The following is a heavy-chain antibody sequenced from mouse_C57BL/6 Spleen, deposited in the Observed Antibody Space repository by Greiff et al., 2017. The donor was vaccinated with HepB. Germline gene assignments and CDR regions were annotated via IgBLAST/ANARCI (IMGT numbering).Heavy chain of an antibody. J-gene: IGHJ3*01. CDR2: IYPRSGNT. D-gene: IGHD1-1*01. CDR3: GREGSTLFAY. Sequence: QVQLQQSGAELARPGASVKLSCKASGYTFTSYGISWVKQRTGQGLEWIGEIYPRSGNTYYNEKFKGKATLTADKSSSTAYMELRSLTSEDSAVYFCGREGSTLFAYWGQGTLVTVSA. CDR1: GYTFTSYG. V-gene: IGHV1-81*01.